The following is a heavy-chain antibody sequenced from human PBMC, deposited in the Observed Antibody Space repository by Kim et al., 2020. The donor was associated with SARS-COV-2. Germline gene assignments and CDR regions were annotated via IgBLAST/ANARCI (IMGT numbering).Heavy chain of an antibody. D-gene: IGHD6-19*01. V-gene: IGHV4-39*07. CDR3: ARDDFGYSSGWYLSDP. Sequence: SETLSLTCSVSGGSNSSSSYYWGWIRQPPGKGLEWIGSIYYSGSTYYNPSLKSRVTISVDTSKNQFSLKLSSVTAADTAVYYCARDDFGYSSGWYLSDP. J-gene: IGHJ5*02. CDR1: GGSNSSSSYY. CDR2: IYYSGST.